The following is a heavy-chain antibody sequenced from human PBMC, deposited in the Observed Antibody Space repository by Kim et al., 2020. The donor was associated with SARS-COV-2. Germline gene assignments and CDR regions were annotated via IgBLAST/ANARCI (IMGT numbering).Heavy chain of an antibody. CDR3: TREDSSCWG. V-gene: IGHV3-49*04. Sequence: GGSLRLSCTTSGFTFGDYAVSWVRQAPGKGLEWLTFITSKAHGRTTEYAASVKGRFTISRADSKSIADLQMNSLKIEDTAVYYCTREDSSCWGWCQGTLVTVSP. CDR1: GFTFGDYA. D-gene: IGHD6-19*01. CDR2: ITSKAHGRTT. J-gene: IGHJ4*02.